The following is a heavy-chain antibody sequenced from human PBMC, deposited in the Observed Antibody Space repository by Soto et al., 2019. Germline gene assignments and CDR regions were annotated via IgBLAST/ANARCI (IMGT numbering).Heavy chain of an antibody. V-gene: IGHV3-15*07. CDR1: GLTFSNTW. CDR3: APSNRYYSDSSGHAEYFQH. D-gene: IGHD3-22*01. Sequence: PGGSLILSCVASGLTFSNTWMNWVLQAPGKGLEWVGRIQSETDGGTVDYAASVRGRFTISRDDSKNTLYLQMISLRAEDTAVYYCAPSNRYYSDSSGHAEYFQHWGQGTLVTVSS. J-gene: IGHJ1*01. CDR2: IQSETDGGTV.